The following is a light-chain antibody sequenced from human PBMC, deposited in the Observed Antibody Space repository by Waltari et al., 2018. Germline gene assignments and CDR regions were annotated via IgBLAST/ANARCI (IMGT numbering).Light chain of an antibody. CDR1: ASYVAFYNY. Sequence: QSALTQPASVSGSPGQSITISCPGTASYVAFYNYVSWYQQHPGKAPKVIIYDVSERPSGVSNRFSGSKSGNTAYLTISGLQAEDEADYYCNSYTGSSSWVFGGGTKLTV. V-gene: IGLV2-14*03. CDR2: DVS. J-gene: IGLJ3*02. CDR3: NSYTGSSSWV.